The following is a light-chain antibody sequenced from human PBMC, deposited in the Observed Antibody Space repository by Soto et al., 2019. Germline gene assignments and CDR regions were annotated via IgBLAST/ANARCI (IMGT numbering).Light chain of an antibody. V-gene: IGLV1-47*01. Sequence: QSVLTQPPSASGTPGQRVNISCSGSSSNIGSNYVYWYRQFPGTAPKLLIQRNNQRPSGVPARFSGSKSGTSASLAISGLRSEDEADYYCATWDVNLNGRVFGGGTKLTVL. CDR1: SSNIGSNY. CDR3: ATWDVNLNGRV. J-gene: IGLJ3*02. CDR2: RNN.